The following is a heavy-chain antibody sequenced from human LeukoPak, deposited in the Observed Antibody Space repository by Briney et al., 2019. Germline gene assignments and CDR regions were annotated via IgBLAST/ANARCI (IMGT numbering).Heavy chain of an antibody. D-gene: IGHD3-22*01. V-gene: IGHV3-53*01. J-gene: IGHJ4*02. CDR1: GFTVRSNY. Sequence: GGSLRLSCAASGFTVRSNYMSWVRQAPGKGLEWVSVIYSGGSTYYADSVKGRFTISRDNSKNTVYLQMNSLRAEDTAVYYCARALNYDSAYWGQGTLVTVSS. CDR3: ARALNYDSAY. CDR2: IYSGGST.